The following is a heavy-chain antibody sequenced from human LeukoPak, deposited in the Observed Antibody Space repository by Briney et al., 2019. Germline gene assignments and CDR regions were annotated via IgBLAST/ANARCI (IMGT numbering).Heavy chain of an antibody. D-gene: IGHD5-18*01. V-gene: IGHV4-39*07. CDR2: IYHSGST. CDR1: GGSISSSSYY. Sequence: SETLSLTCTVSGGSISSSSYYWGWIRQPPGKGLEWIGSIYHSGSTYYNPSLKGRVTISVDTSKNQFSLKLSSVTAADTAVYYCAREELWYLYYFDYWGQGTLVTVSS. J-gene: IGHJ4*02. CDR3: AREELWYLYYFDY.